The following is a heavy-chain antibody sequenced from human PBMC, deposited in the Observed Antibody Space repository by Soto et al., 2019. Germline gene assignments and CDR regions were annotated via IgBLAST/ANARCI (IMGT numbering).Heavy chain of an antibody. CDR1: GYSFAGYW. D-gene: IGHD3-9*01. CDR3: ARPISDTHTRPNCQYYYNS. V-gene: IGHV5-10-1*01. Sequence: GESLKISCKASGYSFAGYWITWVRQKPGKGLEWMGRIDPSDSQTYYSPSFRGHVTISVTKSITTAFLQWSSLRTSDTAMDYWARPISDTHTRPNCQYYYNSWGQGTPVTVSS. J-gene: IGHJ4*02. CDR2: IDPSDSQT.